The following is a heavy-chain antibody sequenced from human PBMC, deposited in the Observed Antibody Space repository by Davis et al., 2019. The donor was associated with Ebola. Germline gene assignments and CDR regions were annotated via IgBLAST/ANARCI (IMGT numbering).Heavy chain of an antibody. CDR2: ISSSGSTI. D-gene: IGHD4-17*01. V-gene: IGHV3-11*01. CDR1: GFTFSDYY. J-gene: IGHJ6*02. CDR3: AKDIEDYGEVLDYYYGMDV. Sequence: GGSLRLSCAASGFTFSDYYMSWIRQAPGKGLEWVSYISSSGSTIYYADSVKGRFTISRDNSKNTLYLQMNSLRAEDTAVYYCAKDIEDYGEVLDYYYGMDVWGQGTTVTVSS.